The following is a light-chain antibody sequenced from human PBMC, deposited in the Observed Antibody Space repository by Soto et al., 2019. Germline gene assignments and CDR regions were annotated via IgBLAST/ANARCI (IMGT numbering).Light chain of an antibody. V-gene: IGKV1-17*01. CDR2: AAS. CDR3: LQHNSYPPT. Sequence: DIQMTQSPSSLSASVGDRVTITCRASQGIGSALGWYQQKPRKAPKRLIYAASSLQSRVPSRFSGSGSETEFTRTISSLQPEDFATYYCLQHNSYPPTFGGGTKVEIK. J-gene: IGKJ4*01. CDR1: QGIGSA.